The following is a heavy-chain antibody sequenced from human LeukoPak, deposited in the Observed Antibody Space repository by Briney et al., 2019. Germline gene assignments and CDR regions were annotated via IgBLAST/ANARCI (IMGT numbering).Heavy chain of an antibody. CDR2: ISGSSTTI. D-gene: IGHD5-18*01. CDR1: GFTFSRYG. V-gene: IGHV3-48*04. J-gene: IGHJ4*02. Sequence: GGSLRLSCAASGFTFSRYGINWVRQAPGKGLEWISYISGSSTTIYYADSVKGRFTISRDNANNSLYLQMNSLRAEDTAVYFCVSAAATAMIYYFDYWGQGTLVTVSS. CDR3: VSAAATAMIYYFDY.